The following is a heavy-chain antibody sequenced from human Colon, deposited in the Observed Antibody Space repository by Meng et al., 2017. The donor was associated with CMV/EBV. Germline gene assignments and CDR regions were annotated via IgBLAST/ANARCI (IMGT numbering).Heavy chain of an antibody. Sequence: KASGYTFTGYYMHWVRQAPGQGLEWMGWINPDSGGTNYAQKFQGRVTMTRDTSISTAYMDLTRLTSDDTAVYYCAREGKAGNWFDPWGQGTLVTVSS. J-gene: IGHJ5*02. V-gene: IGHV1-2*02. CDR2: INPDSGGT. CDR3: AREGKAGNWFDP. CDR1: GYTFTGYY. D-gene: IGHD6-25*01.